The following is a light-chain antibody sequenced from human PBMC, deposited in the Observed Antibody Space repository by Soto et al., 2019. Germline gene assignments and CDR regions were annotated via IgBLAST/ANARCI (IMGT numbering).Light chain of an antibody. J-gene: IGKJ1*01. Sequence: EIVFTQSPGTLSLSPGERATLSCRAIKSFSNNYLAWYQKKPVQSPRLLIYGASNRATGIPDRFSGSGSGTDFTLTISRLEPEDFAVYYCEQYGSSGTFGQGTKVDIK. V-gene: IGKV3-20*01. CDR1: KSFSNNY. CDR2: GAS. CDR3: EQYGSSGT.